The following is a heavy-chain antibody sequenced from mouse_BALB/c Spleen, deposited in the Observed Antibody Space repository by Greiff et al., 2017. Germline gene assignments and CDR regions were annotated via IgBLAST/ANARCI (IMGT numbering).Heavy chain of an antibody. CDR3: ARWEDFDY. CDR1: GFNIKDYY. Sequence: VQLKESGAELVRPGALVKLSCKASGFNIKDYYMHWVKQRPEQGLEWIGWIDPENGNTIYDPKFQGKASITADTSSNTAYLQLSSLTSEDTAVYYCARWEDFDYWGQGTTLTVSS. D-gene: IGHD4-1*01. V-gene: IGHV14-1*02. J-gene: IGHJ2*01. CDR2: IDPENGNT.